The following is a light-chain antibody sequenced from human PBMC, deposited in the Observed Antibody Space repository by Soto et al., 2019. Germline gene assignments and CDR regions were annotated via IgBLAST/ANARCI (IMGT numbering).Light chain of an antibody. CDR3: SSYTGSSTLV. J-gene: IGLJ1*01. V-gene: IGLV2-14*01. CDR2: EVS. CDR1: SSDVGGYSF. Sequence: QSALTQPASVSGSPGQSITISCTGTSSDVGGYSFVSWYQQHPGQAPKLMIYEVSNRPSGVSNRFSGSKSGNTASLTISGLQAEDVAAYYCSSYTGSSTLVFGTGPKLTVL.